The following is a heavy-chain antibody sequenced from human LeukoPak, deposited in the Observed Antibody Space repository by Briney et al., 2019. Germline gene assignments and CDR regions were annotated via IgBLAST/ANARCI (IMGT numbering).Heavy chain of an antibody. CDR2: IYCSGST. CDR1: GDSISRHY. V-gene: IGHV4-59*11. CDR3: ARERLIAGATVFDY. Sequence: PSETLSLTCTVSGDSISRHYWSWIRQPPGKGLEWIGCIYCSGSTSYNPPLKSRVTISVDTSNNQFSLKLTSMTAADTAVYFCARERLIAGATVFDYWGQGTLVTVSS. J-gene: IGHJ4*02. D-gene: IGHD1-26*01.